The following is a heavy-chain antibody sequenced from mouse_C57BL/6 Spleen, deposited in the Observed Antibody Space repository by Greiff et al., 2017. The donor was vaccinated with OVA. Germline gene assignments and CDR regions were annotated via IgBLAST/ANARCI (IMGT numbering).Heavy chain of an antibody. J-gene: IGHJ4*01. Sequence: EVQLQQSGAELVRPGASVKLSCTASGFNFKDYYMHWVKQRPEQGLEWIGRIDPEDGDTEYAAKFQGKATMTADTSSNTAYLQLSSLTSEDTAVYYCTTHDYGYAMDYWGQGTSVTVSS. CDR3: TTHDYGYAMDY. V-gene: IGHV14-1*01. D-gene: IGHD2-4*01. CDR1: GFNFKDYY. CDR2: IDPEDGDT.